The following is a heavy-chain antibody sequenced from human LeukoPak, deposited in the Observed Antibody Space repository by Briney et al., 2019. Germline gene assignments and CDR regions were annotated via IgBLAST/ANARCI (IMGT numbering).Heavy chain of an antibody. J-gene: IGHJ4*02. CDR3: ASWTYYYHSSGYY. CDR1: GFTVSSNY. V-gene: IGHV3-53*01. Sequence: GGSLRPSCAPSGFTVSSNYMSWVRQSPGKGPEGVSVIYAGGSTYYADSVKGRFTISRDNSKNTLYLQMNSLRAEDTAVYYCASWTYYYHSSGYYWGQGTLATVSS. CDR2: IYAGGST. D-gene: IGHD3-22*01.